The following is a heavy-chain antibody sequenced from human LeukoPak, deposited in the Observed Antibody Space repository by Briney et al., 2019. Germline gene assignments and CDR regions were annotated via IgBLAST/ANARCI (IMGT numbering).Heavy chain of an antibody. Sequence: SETLSLTCTVSGGSISNYYWSWIRQPPGKGLEWIGYIYYSGSTNYNPSLKSRVTISVDTSKNQFSLKLSSVTAADTAVYYCASGGYDFIGVYYYYYYMDVWGKGTTVTISS. CDR2: IYYSGST. CDR1: GGSISNYY. CDR3: ASGGYDFIGVYYYYYYMDV. V-gene: IGHV4-59*08. J-gene: IGHJ6*03. D-gene: IGHD5-12*01.